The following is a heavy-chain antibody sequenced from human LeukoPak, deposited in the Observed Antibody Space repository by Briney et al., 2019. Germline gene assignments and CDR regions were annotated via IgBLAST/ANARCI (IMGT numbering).Heavy chain of an antibody. V-gene: IGHV1-24*01. CDR3: ATGRYYDFLTGFANWFDP. D-gene: IGHD3-9*01. CDR2: VDLEDGET. Sequence: ASVKVSCKVSGYTLTELAMHWVRQDPGKGLEWMGGVDLEDGETIYAQKFQGRVTMTVDTSTDTAYMELSSLRSEDTAVYYCATGRYYDFLTGFANWFDPWGQGNLVTVSS. J-gene: IGHJ5*02. CDR1: GYTLTELA.